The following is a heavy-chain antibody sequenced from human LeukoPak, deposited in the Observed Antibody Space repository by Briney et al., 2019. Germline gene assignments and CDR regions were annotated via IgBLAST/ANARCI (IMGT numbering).Heavy chain of an antibody. V-gene: IGHV7-4-1*02. CDR3: AREVLRFDS. CDR2: INANTGNP. CDR1: GYSFTSYS. J-gene: IGHJ4*02. Sequence: ASVKVSCKASGYSFTSYSITWLRQAPGQGLEWVGWINANTGNPTYAQGFTGRFVFSLDKSVSTAYLQISSLKAEDTAVYYCAREVLRFDSWGQGTLVTVSS.